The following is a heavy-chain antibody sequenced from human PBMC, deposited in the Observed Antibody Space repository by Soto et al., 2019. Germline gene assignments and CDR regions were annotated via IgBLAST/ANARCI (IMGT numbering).Heavy chain of an antibody. CDR3: ARGVSAGVDY. D-gene: IGHD1-26*01. CDR2: MQPSTGRT. CDR1: GYSFTSLD. V-gene: IGHV1-8*01. Sequence: QVQLVQSGAEVREPGASVKVSCQASGYSFTSLDINWVRQTAGQGLEWMGWMQPSTGRTGYAQKFQGRVTMTRDTSINTAYMELTTLTSDDTVFYYCARGVSAGVDYWGQGTLVTVSS. J-gene: IGHJ4*02.